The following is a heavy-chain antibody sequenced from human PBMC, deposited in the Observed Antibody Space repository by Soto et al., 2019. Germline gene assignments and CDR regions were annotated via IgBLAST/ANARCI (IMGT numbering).Heavy chain of an antibody. D-gene: IGHD4-17*01. CDR1: GFIFSHFG. CDR2: IRYDATYK. Sequence: QVQLVESGGGVVQPGRSLRLSCAASGFIFSHFGMNWVRQAPGKGLEWVAVIRYDATYKAYAESVKGRFTISRENSKNTVSLQMDSLRVEDTAVYYCVRFNGDDNSGAFDVWGQGTVVTVSS. J-gene: IGHJ3*01. CDR3: VRFNGDDNSGAFDV. V-gene: IGHV3-33*01.